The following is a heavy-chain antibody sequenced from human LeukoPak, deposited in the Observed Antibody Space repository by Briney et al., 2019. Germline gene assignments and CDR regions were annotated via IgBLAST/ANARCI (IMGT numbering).Heavy chain of an antibody. V-gene: IGHV4-59*01. CDR1: GGSISSYY. CDR2: IYYSGST. CDR3: ARDLAAAGKGGYAFDI. J-gene: IGHJ3*02. D-gene: IGHD6-13*01. Sequence: RTSETLSLTCTVSGGSISSYYWSWNRQPPGKGLEWIGYIYYSGSTNYNPSLKSRVTISVDTSKNQFSLKLSSVTAADTAVYYCARDLAAAGKGGYAFDIWGQGTMVTVSS.